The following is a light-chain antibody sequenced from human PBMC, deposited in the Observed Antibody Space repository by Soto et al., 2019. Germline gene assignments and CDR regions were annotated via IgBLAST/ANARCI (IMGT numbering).Light chain of an antibody. Sequence: DIQMTQAPSSLSASVGDRVTITCRASESIARHLNLYQQKPGKAPNLLIYAASSLQNGVPSRFRGGGSGTDFTLTISNLQPEDFATYYCQQTYTALSITFGQGTRLAIK. CDR3: QQTYTALSIT. J-gene: IGKJ5*01. V-gene: IGKV1-39*01. CDR1: ESIARH. CDR2: AAS.